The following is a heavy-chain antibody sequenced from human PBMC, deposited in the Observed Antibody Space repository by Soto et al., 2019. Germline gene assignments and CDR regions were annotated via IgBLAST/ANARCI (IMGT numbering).Heavy chain of an antibody. D-gene: IGHD3-16*02. CDR1: GFTFSSYS. Sequence: GGSLRLSCAASGFTFSSYSMNWVRQAPGKGLEWVSYISSSSSTIYYADSVKGRFTISRDNAKNSLYLQMNSLRAEDTAVYYCARGTLGELSLYFDYWGQGTLVTVSS. CDR2: ISSSSSTI. CDR3: ARGTLGELSLYFDY. V-gene: IGHV3-48*01. J-gene: IGHJ4*02.